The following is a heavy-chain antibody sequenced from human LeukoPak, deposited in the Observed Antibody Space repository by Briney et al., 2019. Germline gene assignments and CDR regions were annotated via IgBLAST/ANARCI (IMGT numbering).Heavy chain of an antibody. CDR3: AKGGGYEAQYYYYYLDV. J-gene: IGHJ6*03. D-gene: IGHD5-12*01. Sequence: GGSLRLSCAASGFTFSSYAMSWVRQAPGRGLEWVSAISGSGGSTYYADSVKGRFTISRDNSKNTLYLQMKSLRAEDTAVYYCAKGGGYEAQYYYYYLDVWGKGTTVTISS. CDR1: GFTFSSYA. V-gene: IGHV3-23*01. CDR2: ISGSGGST.